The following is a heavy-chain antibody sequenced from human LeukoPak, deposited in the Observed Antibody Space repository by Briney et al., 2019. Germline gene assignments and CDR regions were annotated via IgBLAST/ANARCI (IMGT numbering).Heavy chain of an antibody. V-gene: IGHV4-59*01. J-gene: IGHJ5*02. CDR1: GVSISSYY. D-gene: IGHD3-10*01. CDR2: IYYSGST. Sequence: PSETLSLTCTVSGVSISSYYWSWLRQPPGKGLEWIGYIYYSGSTNYNHSLKSRVTISVDTSKNQFSLKLSSVTAADTAVYYCARDLSEWFGEFDRWGQGTLVTVSS. CDR3: ARDLSEWFGEFDR.